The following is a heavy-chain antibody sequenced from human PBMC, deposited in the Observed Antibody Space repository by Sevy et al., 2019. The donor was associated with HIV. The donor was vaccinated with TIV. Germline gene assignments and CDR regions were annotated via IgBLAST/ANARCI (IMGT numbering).Heavy chain of an antibody. Sequence: GGSLRLSCAASGFTFSSYEMNWVRQAPGKGLEWISYITLSGSTRYYADSVKGRFTISRDNAKNSLYLQTNSLRAEDTAVYYCARDRQGITVAGTAIDYWGQGTLVTVSS. V-gene: IGHV3-48*03. CDR1: GFTFSSYE. J-gene: IGHJ4*02. CDR2: ITLSGSTR. CDR3: ARDRQGITVAGTAIDY. D-gene: IGHD6-19*01.